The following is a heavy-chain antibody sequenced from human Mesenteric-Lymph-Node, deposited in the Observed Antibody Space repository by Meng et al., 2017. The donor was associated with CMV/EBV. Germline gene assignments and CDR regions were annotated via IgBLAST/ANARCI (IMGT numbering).Heavy chain of an antibody. CDR2: INPNSGGT. J-gene: IGHJ4*02. V-gene: IGHV1-2*02. D-gene: IGHD1-26*01. CDR1: GYTLTGHH. CDR3: ARVYGIAVGATTGYDFDY. Sequence: ASVKVSCKTSGYTLTGHHIHWVRQAPGQGLEWMGWINPNSGGTNYAQKFQGRVTMTRDASISTAYMELSRLRSDDTAVYYCARVYGIAVGATTGYDFDYWGQGTLVTVSS.